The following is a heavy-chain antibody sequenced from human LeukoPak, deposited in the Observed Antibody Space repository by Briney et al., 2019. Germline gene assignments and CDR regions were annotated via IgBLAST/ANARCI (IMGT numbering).Heavy chain of an antibody. CDR1: DASISGHY. J-gene: IGHJ3*02. CDR3: ARDKISINAFDM. V-gene: IGHV4-59*11. CDR2: ISYIGST. D-gene: IGHD1-14*01. Sequence: PSETLSLTCSVSDASISGHYLTWIRQPPGKGLEWIGYISYIGSTNYNPSLKSRVTISVDTSKNQFSLKLSSVTAADTAVYCCARDKISINAFDMWGQGTMVTVSS.